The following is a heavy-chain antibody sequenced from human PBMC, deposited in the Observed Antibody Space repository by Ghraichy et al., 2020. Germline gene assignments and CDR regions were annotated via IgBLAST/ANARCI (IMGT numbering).Heavy chain of an antibody. D-gene: IGHD6-19*01. CDR1: GYTFSSYG. CDR3: ARAKNSGWWEFDY. CDR2: ISAYNGNT. V-gene: IGHV1-18*01. Sequence: ASVKVSCKASGYTFSSYGLSWVRQAPGQGLEWMGWISAYNGNTNYAQKLQGRVAMTTDTFTSTAYMELRSLRSDDTAVYYCARAKNSGWWEFDYWGQGTLVTVSS. J-gene: IGHJ4*02.